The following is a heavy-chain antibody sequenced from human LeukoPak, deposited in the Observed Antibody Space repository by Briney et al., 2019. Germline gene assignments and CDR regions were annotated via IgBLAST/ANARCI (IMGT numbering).Heavy chain of an antibody. CDR2: IRNKANSYTT. CDR3: TRGWSTVSIYAFDI. CDR1: GFTFSDHY. D-gene: IGHD2-8*02. Sequence: PGGSLRLSCAASGFTFSDHYMDWVRQAPGKGLKWVGRIRNKANSYTTEYAASVKGRFTISRDDSKNSLYLQMNSLKTEDTALYYCTRGWSTVSIYAFDIWGQGTMVTVSS. V-gene: IGHV3-72*01. J-gene: IGHJ3*02.